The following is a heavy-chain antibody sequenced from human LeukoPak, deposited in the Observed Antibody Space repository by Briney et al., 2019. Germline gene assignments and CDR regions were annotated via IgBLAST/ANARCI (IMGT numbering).Heavy chain of an antibody. CDR1: GFTFSSQW. D-gene: IGHD5-18*01. V-gene: IGHV3-74*01. Sequence: GGSLRLSCAASGFTFSSQWMHWVRQAPGKGLVWVSRIYRDGSGIVYADSVKGRFTISRDNAKNTLYLQMNGLRVEDTAVYYCVRAPPSNGYSYHFDIWGQGTMVTVSS. CDR2: IYRDGSGI. CDR3: VRAPPSNGYSYHFDI. J-gene: IGHJ3*02.